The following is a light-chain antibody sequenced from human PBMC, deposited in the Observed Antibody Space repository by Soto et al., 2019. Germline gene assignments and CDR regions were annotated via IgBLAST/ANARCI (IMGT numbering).Light chain of an antibody. CDR2: GAS. J-gene: IGKJ4*01. V-gene: IGKV3D-15*01. CDR3: QQYNNWPPLT. Sequence: EIVMTQSPATLSVSPGERATLSCRASQSVSNNLAWYQQKPGQAPRLLIYGASTRATGIPARFSGRGSGTEVTLSISSLQSEDFAVYCCQQYNNWPPLTFGGGTKVEIK. CDR1: QSVSNN.